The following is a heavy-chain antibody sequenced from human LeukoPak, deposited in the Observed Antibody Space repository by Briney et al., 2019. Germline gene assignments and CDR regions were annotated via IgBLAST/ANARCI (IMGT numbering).Heavy chain of an antibody. CDR3: AADYGDYGSPSD. J-gene: IGHJ4*02. CDR1: GLNFRDSA. Sequence: PGTSLRLSCAASGLNFRDSAMHWVRQPPGKGLEGVAVSSYDGTNKYYADSVNGRFTISRDNSKNTLFLQMNNLRLEDTAVYYCAADYGDYGSPSDWGQGSLVIVSS. V-gene: IGHV3-30*04. D-gene: IGHD4-17*01. CDR2: SSYDGTNK.